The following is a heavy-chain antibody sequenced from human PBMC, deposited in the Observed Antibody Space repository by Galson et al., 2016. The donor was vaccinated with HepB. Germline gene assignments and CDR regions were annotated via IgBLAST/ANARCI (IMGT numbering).Heavy chain of an antibody. V-gene: IGHV1-58*01. D-gene: IGHD2-2*01. Sequence: SVKVSCKASGFTFTSSAVQWVRQARGQRLEWIGWIVVGSGNRNYAEKFQGRVTITADESTTTAYMGLSNLRSEDTAVYYRARVADIVEVPAVEGGWLDPWGQGTLVTVSS. CDR2: IVVGSGNR. CDR3: ARVADIVEVPAVEGGWLDP. J-gene: IGHJ5*02. CDR1: GFTFTSSA.